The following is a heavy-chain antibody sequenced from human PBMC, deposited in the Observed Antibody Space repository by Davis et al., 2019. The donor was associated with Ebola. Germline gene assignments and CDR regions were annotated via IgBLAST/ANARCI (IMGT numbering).Heavy chain of an antibody. J-gene: IGHJ4*02. CDR2: IYYTGSA. V-gene: IGHV4-59*03. Sequence: PSETLSLTCTVSGVSISRHYWSWIRQPPGKRMEWFGSIYYTGSAYYNSSLASRATISADTSKNQFSLKLTSVTAADTAMYYCSERGSSVWGQGTLVTVSS. CDR3: SERGSSV. D-gene: IGHD3-10*01. CDR1: GVSISRHY.